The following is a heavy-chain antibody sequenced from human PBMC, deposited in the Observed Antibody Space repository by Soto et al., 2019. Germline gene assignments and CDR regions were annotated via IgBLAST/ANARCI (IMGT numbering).Heavy chain of an antibody. CDR1: GYTLTSYD. Sequence: SVKLSCKASGYTLTSYDINFVRQATGQGLEWMGWMNPNSGNTGYAQKFQGRVTMTRNTSISTAYMELSSLRSEDTAVYYCARGLGINCTGGSCYKGYYYGMDVWGQGTTGTVSS. J-gene: IGHJ6*02. CDR3: ARGLGINCTGGSCYKGYYYGMDV. CDR2: MNPNSGNT. V-gene: IGHV1-8*01. D-gene: IGHD2-15*01.